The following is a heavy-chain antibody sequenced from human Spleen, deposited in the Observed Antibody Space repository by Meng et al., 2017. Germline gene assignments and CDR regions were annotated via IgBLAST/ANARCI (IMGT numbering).Heavy chain of an antibody. CDR1: GGSLRNYY. Sequence: SETLSLTCSVSGGSLRNYYWSWIRQPAGKGLEWIGRIYSSGSTNYNPSLKSRVTMSIDTYKNQFSLKLTSVTAADTAVYYCARERVITLTYFDYWGQGRLVTVSS. CDR2: IYSSGST. CDR3: ARERVITLTYFDY. J-gene: IGHJ4*02. D-gene: IGHD3-16*02. V-gene: IGHV4-4*07.